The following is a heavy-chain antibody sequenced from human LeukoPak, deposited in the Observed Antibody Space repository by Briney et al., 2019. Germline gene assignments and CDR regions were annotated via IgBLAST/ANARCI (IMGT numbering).Heavy chain of an antibody. Sequence: PGGSLRLSCAASGFTFSSYAMSWVRQAPGKGLEWVSAISGSGGSTYYADSVKGRFTISRDNSKNTLYLQMNSPRAEDTAVYYCAKDPTYYYDSSGYYLDHWGQGTLVTVSS. CDR3: AKDPTYYYDSSGYYLDH. V-gene: IGHV3-23*01. D-gene: IGHD3-22*01. J-gene: IGHJ4*02. CDR2: ISGSGGST. CDR1: GFTFSSYA.